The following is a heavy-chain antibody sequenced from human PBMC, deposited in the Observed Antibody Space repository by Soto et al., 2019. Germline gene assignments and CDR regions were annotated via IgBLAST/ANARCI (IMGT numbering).Heavy chain of an antibody. J-gene: IGHJ4*02. CDR1: GFTFSSNA. V-gene: IGHV3-23*01. D-gene: IGHD3-10*01. Sequence: GGSLRLSCAVSGFTFSSNAMSWVRQAPGKGLEWVSGISGSGDSTHYADSVKGRFTISRDNSKKTLFLQMNTLTAEDTAVYYCAKWPDYGSGSSLDYWGQGILVTVSS. CDR3: AKWPDYGSGSSLDY. CDR2: ISGSGDST.